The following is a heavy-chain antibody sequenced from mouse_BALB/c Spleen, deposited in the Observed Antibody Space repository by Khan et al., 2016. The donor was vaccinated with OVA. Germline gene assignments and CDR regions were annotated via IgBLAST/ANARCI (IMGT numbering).Heavy chain of an antibody. Sequence: EVQLQESGPGLVKPSQSLSLTCTVTGYSITSDYAWNWIRQFPGNKLEWMGYISYSGRPSYNPSLQSRISITRDTSKNKFFLQLNSVTTEETDKYYCARSVTITTVVATDFDYWGQGTTLTGSS. D-gene: IGHD1-1*01. CDR2: ISYSGRP. V-gene: IGHV3-2*02. CDR1: GYSITSDYA. CDR3: ARSVTITTVVATDFDY. J-gene: IGHJ2*01.